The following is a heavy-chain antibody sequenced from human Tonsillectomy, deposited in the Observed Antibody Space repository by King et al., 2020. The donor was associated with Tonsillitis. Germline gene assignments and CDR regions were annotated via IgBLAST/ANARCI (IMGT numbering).Heavy chain of an antibody. D-gene: IGHD1-26*01. J-gene: IGHJ4*02. CDR3: ARVSSGTYRYYVEY. CDR2: ISVYSGNT. CDR1: GYTFTSYT. V-gene: IGHV1-18*04. Sequence: QLVQSGTEVKKPGASVKVSCQTSGYTFTSYTITWVRQAPGQGLEWMGWISVYSGNTDYAQKLQGRVTMTADTCTSTAYMELRSLTSDDTAVYYCARVSSGTYRYYVEYWGQGTLVTVSA.